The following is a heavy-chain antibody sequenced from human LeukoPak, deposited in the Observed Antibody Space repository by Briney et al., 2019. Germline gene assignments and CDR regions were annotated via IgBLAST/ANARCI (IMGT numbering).Heavy chain of an antibody. CDR1: GYHFPIYW. J-gene: IGHJ5*02. D-gene: IGHD5-24*01. CDR2: IYPDDSNT. Sequence: GESLKISCQGSGYHFPIYWIGWVRQMPGQGLEWMGIIYPDDSNTIYGPSFQGQVTISADKSINTAYLEWSSLKASDTAIYYCARVEMATGWFDPWGQGTLVTVSS. V-gene: IGHV5-51*01. CDR3: ARVEMATGWFDP.